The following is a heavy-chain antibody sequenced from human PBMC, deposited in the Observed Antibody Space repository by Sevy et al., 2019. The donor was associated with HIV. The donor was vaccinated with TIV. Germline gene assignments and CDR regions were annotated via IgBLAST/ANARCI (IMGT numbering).Heavy chain of an antibody. CDR1: GFTFSSYA. CDR3: ARGEEDYCSSTSCFLGP. J-gene: IGHJ5*02. V-gene: IGHV3-30-3*01. D-gene: IGHD2-2*01. CDR2: ISYDGSNK. Sequence: GGSLRLSCAASGFTFSSYAMHWVRQAPGKGLEWVAVISYDGSNKYYADSVKGRFTISRDNSKNTRYLQMNSLRAEETAVYYCARGEEDYCSSTSCFLGPWGQGTLVTVSS.